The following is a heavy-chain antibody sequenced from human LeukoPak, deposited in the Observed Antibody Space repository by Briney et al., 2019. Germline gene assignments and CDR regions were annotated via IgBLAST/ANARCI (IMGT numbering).Heavy chain of an antibody. CDR2: ISGSGGST. CDR1: GFTFSSYS. V-gene: IGHV3-23*01. J-gene: IGHJ4*02. CDR3: AREDRGSSSSDY. Sequence: GGSLRLSCAASGFTFSSYSMNWVRQAPGKGLEWVSAISGSGGSTYYADSVKGRFTISRDNSKNTLYLQMNSLRAEDTAVYYCAREDRGSSSSDYWGQGTLVTVSS. D-gene: IGHD6-6*01.